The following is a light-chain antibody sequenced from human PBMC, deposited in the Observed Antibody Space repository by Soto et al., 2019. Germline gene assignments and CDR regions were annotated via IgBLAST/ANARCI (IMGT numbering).Light chain of an antibody. J-gene: IGLJ3*02. CDR3: AAWDDSLNGGV. CDR2: SNN. Sequence: QSVLTQPPSASGTPGQRVTISCSGSSSNIGSNTVNWYQQLPGTAPKLLIYSNNQLPSWVPDRFSGSKSGTSASLAISGLQSEDEADYYCAAWDDSLNGGVFGGGTKLTVL. V-gene: IGLV1-44*01. CDR1: SSNIGSNT.